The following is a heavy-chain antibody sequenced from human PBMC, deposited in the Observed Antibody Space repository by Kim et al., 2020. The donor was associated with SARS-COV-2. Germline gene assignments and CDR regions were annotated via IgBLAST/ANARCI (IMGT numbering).Heavy chain of an antibody. V-gene: IGHV4-31*03. J-gene: IGHJ4*02. Sequence: SETLSLTCTVSGDSISSGGYYWNWIRQHPGKGLEWMGYIFNGEITHSSPSLKSRLTVSMDASKNQFSLKLTSVTAADTAVYYCARGPIVAPGLFDCWGQG. CDR1: GDSISSGGYY. CDR2: IFNGEIT. CDR3: ARGPIVAPGLFDC. D-gene: IGHD5-12*01.